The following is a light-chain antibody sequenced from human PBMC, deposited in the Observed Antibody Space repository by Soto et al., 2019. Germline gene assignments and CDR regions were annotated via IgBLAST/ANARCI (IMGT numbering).Light chain of an antibody. J-gene: IGLJ2*01. Sequence: QYVVTQPPSASGTPGQRVTISCSGGNSNIANNYVYWYQQLPGTAPKLLIYRDSQRPSGVPDRFSGSKSGTSASLAISGLRAEDEADYYCAAWDNSLSGCVKFGGGTKLTVL. CDR3: AAWDNSLSGCVK. V-gene: IGLV1-47*01. CDR1: NSNIANNY. CDR2: RDS.